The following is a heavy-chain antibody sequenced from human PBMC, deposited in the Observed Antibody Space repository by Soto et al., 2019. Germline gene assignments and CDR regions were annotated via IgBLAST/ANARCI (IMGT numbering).Heavy chain of an antibody. CDR1: GFTVSSKY. J-gene: IGHJ4*02. D-gene: IGHD6-13*01. Sequence: GGSLRLSCVASGFTVSSKYMSWVRQAPGKGLEWVSVIYSGGGAYYADSVKGRFTISRDNSKNTLYFQMNSLRAEDTAVYYCAREAASQVLDAWGQGTLVTVSS. CDR2: IYSGGGA. CDR3: AREAASQVLDA. V-gene: IGHV3-53*01.